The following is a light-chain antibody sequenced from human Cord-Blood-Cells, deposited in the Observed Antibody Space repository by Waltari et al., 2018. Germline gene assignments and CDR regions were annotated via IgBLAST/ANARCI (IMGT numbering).Light chain of an antibody. Sequence: QSALTQPASVSGSPGQSITISCTGTSSDVGGYNYVSWYQQQPGKAPQLMIYDVSNRPSGVTNRCSGSKSGDTASLTISGLHAEDEADYYCSLYTSSSTWVFGGGTKLTVL. CDR2: DVS. J-gene: IGLJ3*02. CDR1: SSDVGGYNY. CDR3: SLYTSSSTWV. V-gene: IGLV2-14*03.